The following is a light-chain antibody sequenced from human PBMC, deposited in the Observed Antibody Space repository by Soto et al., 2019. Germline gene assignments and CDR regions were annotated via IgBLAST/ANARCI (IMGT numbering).Light chain of an antibody. CDR3: QKYNSPTWT. V-gene: IGKV1-27*01. CDR2: AAS. CDR1: QGISNY. J-gene: IGKJ1*01. Sequence: DIQMTQSPSSLSASVGDRVTITCRASQGISNYLAWYQKKPGKVPKLLIYAASTLQPGVPSRFSGSGSGTDFNLTISRLQTEDVATYYCQKYNSPTWTFGQGTKLDIK.